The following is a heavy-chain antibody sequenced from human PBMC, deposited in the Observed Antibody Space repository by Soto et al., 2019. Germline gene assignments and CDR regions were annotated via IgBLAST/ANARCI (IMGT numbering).Heavy chain of an antibody. V-gene: IGHV3-15*07. CDR2: VKNNGGTT. CDR1: GYIFSHAW. D-gene: IGHD2-21*01. Sequence: EVQLVESGGDLVKPGWSLRLSCVASGYIFSHAWFHWVRQPPGKGLELVGRVKNNGGTTDYAASVKGRFTISRDDSKDTVYLQMSSLRTEDTAIYYCAADLGPAYDSNNWFDPWGQGTLVTVSS. J-gene: IGHJ5*02. CDR3: AADLGPAYDSNNWFDP.